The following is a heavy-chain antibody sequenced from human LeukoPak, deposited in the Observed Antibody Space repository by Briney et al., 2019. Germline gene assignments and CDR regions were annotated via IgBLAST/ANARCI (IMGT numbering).Heavy chain of an antibody. J-gene: IGHJ4*02. Sequence: GGSLRLSCAASEFTLSSYAMSWVRQAPGKGLEWVSAISGSGGSTYYADSVKGRFTISRDNSKNTLYLQMNSLRAEDTAVYYCAKAPGYCSSTSCYLGYWGQGTLVTVSS. CDR1: EFTLSSYA. CDR3: AKAPGYCSSTSCYLGY. CDR2: ISGSGGST. V-gene: IGHV3-23*01. D-gene: IGHD2-2*01.